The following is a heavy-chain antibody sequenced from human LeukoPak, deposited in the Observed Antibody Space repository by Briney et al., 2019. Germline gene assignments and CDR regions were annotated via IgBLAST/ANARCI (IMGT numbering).Heavy chain of an antibody. D-gene: IGHD6-19*01. CDR2: IFYTGSS. CDR1: GGSISGSNYY. J-gene: IGHJ4*02. CDR3: AREDIAVAGRSRAVVDY. Sequence: PSETLSLTFTVSGGSISGSNYYWGWIRQPPGKGLEWIGSIFYTGSSYYNPPLKSRVTLSVDTSKDQFSLKLSSVTAADTAVYYCAREDIAVAGRSRAVVDYWGQGTLVTVSS. V-gene: IGHV4-39*07.